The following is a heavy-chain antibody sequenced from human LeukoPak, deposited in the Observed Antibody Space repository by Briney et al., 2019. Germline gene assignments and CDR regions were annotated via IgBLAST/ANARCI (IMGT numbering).Heavy chain of an antibody. D-gene: IGHD5-12*01. J-gene: IGHJ4*02. CDR2: ISYDGSKV. V-gene: IGHV3-30-3*01. Sequence: GRSLRLSCAASGFTFRSYSMHWVRQAPGKGLEGAATISYDGSKVYYADSVKGRFTISRDNSKNTLYLQMNSLRAEDTAVYYCAKDEGDSGYSGYDSRPSFDYWGQGTLVTVSS. CDR1: GFTFRSYS. CDR3: AKDEGDSGYSGYDSRPSFDY.